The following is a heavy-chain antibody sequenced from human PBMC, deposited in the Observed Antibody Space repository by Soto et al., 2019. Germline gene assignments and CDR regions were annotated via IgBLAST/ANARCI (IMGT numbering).Heavy chain of an antibody. CDR3: ARDRSRNYDSSGYYSWYYYGMDV. CDR2: IYSGGST. CDR1: GFTVSSNY. J-gene: IGHJ6*02. Sequence: PGGSLRISCAASGFTVSSNYMSWVRQARGRGLEWVSVIYSGGSTYYADSVKGRFTISRDNSKNTLYLQMNSLRAEDTAVYYCARDRSRNYDSSGYYSWYYYGMDVWGQGTTVTVSS. D-gene: IGHD3-22*01. V-gene: IGHV3-53*01.